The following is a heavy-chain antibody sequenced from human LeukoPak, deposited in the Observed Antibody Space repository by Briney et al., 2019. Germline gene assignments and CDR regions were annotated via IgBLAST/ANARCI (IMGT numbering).Heavy chain of an antibody. D-gene: IGHD4-23*01. CDR1: GGSISSYY. J-gene: IGHJ4*02. Sequence: SETLSLTCTVSGGSISSYYWSWIRQPPGEGLEWIGYIYTSGSSNYNPSLKSRVSISLDTSMNQFSLKLSSVTAADTAVYFCARGGNWYHFDYWGQGSLVTVSS. V-gene: IGHV4-4*09. CDR3: ARGGNWYHFDY. CDR2: IYTSGSS.